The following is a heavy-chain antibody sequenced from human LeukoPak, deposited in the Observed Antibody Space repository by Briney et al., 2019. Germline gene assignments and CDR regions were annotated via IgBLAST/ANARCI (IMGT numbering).Heavy chain of an antibody. V-gene: IGHV1-69*05. CDR3: ASTNWNYGINWFDP. Sequence: SVKVSCKASGGTFSSYAISWVRQAPGQGLEWMGGIIPIFGTANYAQKFQGRVTITTDESTSTAYMELSSLRTEDTAVYYCASTNWNYGINWFDPWGQGTLVTVSS. D-gene: IGHD1-7*01. CDR1: GGTFSSYA. J-gene: IGHJ5*02. CDR2: IIPIFGTA.